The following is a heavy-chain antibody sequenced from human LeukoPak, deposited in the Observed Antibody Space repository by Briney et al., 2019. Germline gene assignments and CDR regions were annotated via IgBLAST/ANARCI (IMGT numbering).Heavy chain of an antibody. CDR3: ARGGYCSGTTCYQGRWFDP. CDR2: INVGNDNT. CDR1: GYTFTSYA. J-gene: IGHJ5*02. D-gene: IGHD2-2*01. V-gene: IGHV1-3*01. Sequence: GASVKVSCKASGYTFTSYAMHWVRQAPGQRLEWMGWINVGNDNTKYSQNYKGIVTLTRDTSASTAYMELNSLTSEDTAVYYCARGGYCSGTTCYQGRWFDPWGQGTLVTVSS.